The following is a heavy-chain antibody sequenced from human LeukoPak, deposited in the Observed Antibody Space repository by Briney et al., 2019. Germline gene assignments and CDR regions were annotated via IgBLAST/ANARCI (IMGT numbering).Heavy chain of an antibody. CDR2: IYYSGST. D-gene: IGHD3-10*01. CDR3: ARSIWFGELSKNYYYYYMDV. CDR1: GASISNYY. Sequence: PSETLSLTCTVSGASISNYYWTWIRQPPGKGLEWIGYIYYSGSTNYRPSLKSRVTISVDTSKNQVSLRLRSVTAADTAVYYCARSIWFGELSKNYYYYYMDVWGKGTTVTISS. V-gene: IGHV4-59*01. J-gene: IGHJ6*03.